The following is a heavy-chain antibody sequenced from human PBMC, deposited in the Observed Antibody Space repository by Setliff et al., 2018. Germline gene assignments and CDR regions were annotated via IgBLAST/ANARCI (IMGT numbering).Heavy chain of an antibody. CDR3: SRLVRYCTTTTCQTLSGGEH. D-gene: IGHD2-8*01. Sequence: ASVKVSCKASGYTFNDYIINWVRQAPGQGLEWVGWISPHTGKTYFAQKLQGRVTMTTDASTATAYLELRSLRSDDTAIYFCSRLVRYCTTTTCQTLSGGEHWGQGTLVTVSS. CDR1: GYTFNDYI. J-gene: IGHJ4*02. CDR2: ISPHTGKT. V-gene: IGHV1-18*01.